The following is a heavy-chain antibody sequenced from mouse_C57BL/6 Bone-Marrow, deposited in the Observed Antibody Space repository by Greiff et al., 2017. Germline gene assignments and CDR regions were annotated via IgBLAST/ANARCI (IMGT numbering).Heavy chain of an antibody. J-gene: IGHJ3*01. V-gene: IGHV1-69*01. CDR3: ARKGIYDYDGGFAY. D-gene: IGHD2-4*01. CDR2: IDPSDSYT. CDR1: GYTFTSYW. Sequence: QVQLQQPGAELVMPGASVKLSCKASGYTFTSYWMHWVKQRPGQGLEWIGEIDPSDSYTNYNQKFKGKSTLTVDQSASTAYMQLSSLTSEDSAVYYCARKGIYDYDGGFAYWGQGTLVTVSA.